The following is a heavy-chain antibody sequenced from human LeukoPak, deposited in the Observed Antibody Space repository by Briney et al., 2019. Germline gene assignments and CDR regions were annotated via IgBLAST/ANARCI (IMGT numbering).Heavy chain of an antibody. Sequence: SETLSLTCTVSGGSISRHYLNWIRQPPGKGLEWVGYIDYSGSTDYNPSLKSRVAFSVDTFKKQFSLKLSSVTAADTAVYYCARGYSSGWYYFDYWGQGTLVTVSS. J-gene: IGHJ4*02. CDR3: ARGYSSGWYYFDY. CDR1: GGSISRHY. CDR2: IDYSGST. D-gene: IGHD6-19*01. V-gene: IGHV4-59*11.